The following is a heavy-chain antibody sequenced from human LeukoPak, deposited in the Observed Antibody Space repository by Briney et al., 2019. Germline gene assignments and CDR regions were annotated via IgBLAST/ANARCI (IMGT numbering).Heavy chain of an antibody. CDR3: ARVGKNGMDV. J-gene: IGHJ6*02. Sequence: PSETLSLTCTVSGGSISSYYWSWIRQPPGKGLEWIGYIYYSGSTNYNPSLKSRVTISVDTSKNQLSLKLSSVTAADTAVYYCARVGKNGMDVWGQGTTVTVSS. D-gene: IGHD4-23*01. CDR1: GGSISSYY. CDR2: IYYSGST. V-gene: IGHV4-59*01.